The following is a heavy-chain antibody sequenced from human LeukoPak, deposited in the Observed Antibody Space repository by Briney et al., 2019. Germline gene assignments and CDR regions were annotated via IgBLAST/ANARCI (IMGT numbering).Heavy chain of an antibody. J-gene: IGHJ4*02. CDR3: ARGEISEFDY. CDR2: IYTSGST. Sequence: PSETLSLTCTVSGGSISSGSYYWSWTRQPAGKGLEWIGRIYTSGSTNYNPSLKSRVTISVDTSKNQFSLKLSSVTAADTAVYYCARGEISEFDYWGQGTLVTVSS. CDR1: GGSISSGSYY. D-gene: IGHD2/OR15-2a*01. V-gene: IGHV4-61*02.